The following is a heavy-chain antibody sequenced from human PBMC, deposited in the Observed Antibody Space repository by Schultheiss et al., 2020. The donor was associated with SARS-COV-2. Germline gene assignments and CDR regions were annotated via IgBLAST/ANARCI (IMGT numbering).Heavy chain of an antibody. CDR3: ARGGHYYDSSGYYYQH. V-gene: IGHV4-61*02. Sequence: SETLSLTCTVSGYSISSGYYWSWIRQPAGKGLEWIGRIYTSGSTNYNPSLKSRVTISVDKSKNQFSLKLSSVTAADTAVYYCARGGHYYDSSGYYYQHWGQGTLVTVSS. CDR2: IYTSGST. J-gene: IGHJ1*01. D-gene: IGHD3-22*01. CDR1: GYSISSGYY.